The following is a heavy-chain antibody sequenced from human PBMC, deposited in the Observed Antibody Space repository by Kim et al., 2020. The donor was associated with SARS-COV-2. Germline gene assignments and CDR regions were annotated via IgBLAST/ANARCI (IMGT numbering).Heavy chain of an antibody. CDR2: IWYDGTKE. J-gene: IGHJ4*02. D-gene: IGHD3-16*01. V-gene: IGHV3-33*07. Sequence: GGSLRLSCVASGFTLSSHGMYWVRQAPGKGLEWVALIWYDGTKENYADSVKGRFTISKDNSGNTWYLQMNSLRAEDTAVYYCARDLSFGSLDFRGQGTQLTVSS. CDR1: GFTLSSHG. CDR3: ARDLSFGSLDF.